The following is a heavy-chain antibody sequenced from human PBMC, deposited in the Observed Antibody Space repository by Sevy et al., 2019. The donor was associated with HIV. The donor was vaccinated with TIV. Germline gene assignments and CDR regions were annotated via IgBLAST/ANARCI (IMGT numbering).Heavy chain of an antibody. D-gene: IGHD2-15*01. CDR3: AKRRVQSGLSGGGANYGWDV. CDR1: GFPFSNYA. Sequence: GGYLRLSCAASGFPFSNYAMSWIRQAPGKGLEWVSTLIGGGSRTYYADSVTGRFTFSRDNSKNTLYLQMNSLRADDTAIYYCAKRRVQSGLSGGGANYGWDVCGHGTTVTVSS. J-gene: IGHJ6*02. CDR2: LIGGGSRT. V-gene: IGHV3-23*01.